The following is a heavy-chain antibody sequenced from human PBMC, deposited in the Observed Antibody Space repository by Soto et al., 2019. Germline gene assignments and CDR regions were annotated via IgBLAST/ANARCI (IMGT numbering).Heavy chain of an antibody. J-gene: IGHJ5*02. Sequence: ASVKVSCKASGYTFTSYDINWVRQATGQGLEWMGWMNPNSGNTGYAQKFQGRVTMTRNTSISTAYMELSSLRSEDTAVYYCARENENEAHYYGSGSFDPWGQGTLVTVSS. CDR2: MNPNSGNT. D-gene: IGHD3-10*01. CDR3: ARENENEAHYYGSGSFDP. CDR1: GYTFTSYD. V-gene: IGHV1-8*01.